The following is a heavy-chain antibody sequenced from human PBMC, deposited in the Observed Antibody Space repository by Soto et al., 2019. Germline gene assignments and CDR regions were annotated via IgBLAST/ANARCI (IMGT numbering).Heavy chain of an antibody. CDR1: GLTFSRYT. CDR3: ARDLRGLEAGTWYFDL. J-gene: IGHJ2*01. V-gene: IGHV3-23*01. Sequence: EVQLLESGGGLVQPGGSLRLACAASGLTFSRYTMGWVRQAPGKGLEWVSAIIASGSSTYYADSVKGRFTISRDNSKDTLYLQMNSLKVEDTDVYYCARDLRGLEAGTWYFDLWGRGTLVTVSS. CDR2: IIASGSST. D-gene: IGHD6-13*01.